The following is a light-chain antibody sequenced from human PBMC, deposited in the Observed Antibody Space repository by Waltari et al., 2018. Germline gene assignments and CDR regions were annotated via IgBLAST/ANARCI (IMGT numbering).Light chain of an antibody. CDR3: YSYTTSGIYV. Sequence: QSALTQPPSVSGSPGQSVTISCAGTNSDVGFDNRLSWYQQSPGTAPKLIVYQVRNRPSGVPDRFSGSKSGSTASLTISGLQAEDEADYYCYSYTTSGIYVFGTGTKVSVL. V-gene: IGLV2-18*02. CDR1: NSDVGFDNR. CDR2: QVR. J-gene: IGLJ1*01.